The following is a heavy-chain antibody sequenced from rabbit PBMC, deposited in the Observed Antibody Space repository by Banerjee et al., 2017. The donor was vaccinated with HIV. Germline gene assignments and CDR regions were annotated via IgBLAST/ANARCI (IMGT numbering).Heavy chain of an antibody. J-gene: IGHJ4*01. Sequence: QEQLEESGGDLVKPEGSLTLTCTASGFSFSSNYWICWVRQAPGEGLELIACIYAGSVDSIAYATWAKGRFTISKTSSTTVTLQMTSLTAADTATYFCARDLLGYDDYGDYNLWGQGTLVTVS. CDR1: GFSFSSNYW. CDR2: IYAGSVDSI. V-gene: IGHV1S45*01. CDR3: ARDLLGYDDYGDYNL. D-gene: IGHD2-1*01.